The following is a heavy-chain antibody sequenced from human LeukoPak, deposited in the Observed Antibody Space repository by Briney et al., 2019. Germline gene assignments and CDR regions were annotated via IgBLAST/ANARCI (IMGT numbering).Heavy chain of an antibody. D-gene: IGHD6-19*01. Sequence: PSETLSLTCTVSGGSISSYYWSWTRQPPGKGLEWIGYIYYSGSTNYNPSLKSRVTISVDTSKNQFSLKLSSVTAADTAVYYCARVGYSSGWYPDTFDYWGQGTLVTVSS. CDR2: IYYSGST. J-gene: IGHJ4*02. CDR3: ARVGYSSGWYPDTFDY. V-gene: IGHV4-59*01. CDR1: GGSISSYY.